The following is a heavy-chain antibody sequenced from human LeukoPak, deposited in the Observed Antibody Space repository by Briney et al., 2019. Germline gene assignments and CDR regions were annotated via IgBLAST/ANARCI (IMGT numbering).Heavy chain of an antibody. D-gene: IGHD3-10*01. J-gene: IGHJ5*02. CDR1: GFTFSSYG. CDR3: ARAGYYYGSGSYWNWSDP. V-gene: IGHV3-33*01. CDR2: IWYDGSNK. Sequence: GGSLRLSCAASGFTFSSYGMHWVRQAPGKGLEWMAVIWYDGSNKYYADSVKGRFTISRDNSKNTLYLQMNSLRAEDTAVYYCARAGYYYGSGSYWNWSDPWGQGTLVTVSS.